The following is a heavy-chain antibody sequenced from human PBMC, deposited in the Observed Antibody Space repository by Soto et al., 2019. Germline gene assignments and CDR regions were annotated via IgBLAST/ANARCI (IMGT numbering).Heavy chain of an antibody. D-gene: IGHD4-17*01. J-gene: IGHJ3*02. Sequence: EVQLVESGGGLVQPGGSLRLSCTASGFALSSYNMNWVRQAPGKGLEWLSYISSSSGTIYYADSVRGRFTISRDNAKNSLYLQMNSLRAEDTAVYYCESVTPVTTAPGLDMWGQGTMVTVSS. CDR1: GFALSSYN. V-gene: IGHV3-48*01. CDR3: ESVTPVTTAPGLDM. CDR2: ISSSSGTI.